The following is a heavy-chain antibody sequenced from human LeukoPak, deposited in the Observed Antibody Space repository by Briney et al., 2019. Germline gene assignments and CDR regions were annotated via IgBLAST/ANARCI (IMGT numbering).Heavy chain of an antibody. V-gene: IGHV4-34*01. CDR1: GGSFSASY. Sequence: SETLSLTCAVYGGSFSASYWSWIRQPPGKGLEWIGEINHSGRTNYNPSLKSRVTISVDTSKNQFSLKLTSVTAADTAVYYCATLGFCSGGSCYDYYAMGVWGQGTTVTVSS. D-gene: IGHD2-15*01. CDR2: INHSGRT. J-gene: IGHJ6*02. CDR3: ATLGFCSGGSCYDYYAMGV.